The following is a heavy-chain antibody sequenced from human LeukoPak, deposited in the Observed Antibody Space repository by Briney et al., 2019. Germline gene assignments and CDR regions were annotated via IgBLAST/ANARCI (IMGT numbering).Heavy chain of an antibody. CDR3: ARDSITGDNSLDF. CDR2: ISSGSGGT. CDR1: GFTFSKYA. J-gene: IGHJ4*02. D-gene: IGHD7-27*01. V-gene: IGHV3-23*01. Sequence: GGSLRLSCAASGFTFSKYAMSWVRQAPGKGLEWVSSISSGSGGTFYAESVKGRFTISRDNSKNTLYLQMNSLRAEDTAVYYCARDSITGDNSLDFWGRGTLVTVSS.